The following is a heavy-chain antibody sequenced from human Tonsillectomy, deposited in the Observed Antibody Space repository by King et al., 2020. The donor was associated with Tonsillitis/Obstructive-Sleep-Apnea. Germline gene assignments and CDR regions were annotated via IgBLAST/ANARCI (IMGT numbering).Heavy chain of an antibody. J-gene: IGHJ3*02. CDR1: GGSFRPYY. CDR2: ISPGGST. D-gene: IGHD2-2*03. Sequence: VQLQQWGAGLLKPSETLSLTCGVYGGSFRPYYWIWIRQPPGKGLEWIGEISPGGSTDYTPSLKSRATISVDTSKNQFSLNVTSVTAADTAVYYCARGDWILNQSPAFDIWGHGTMVTVSS. V-gene: IGHV4-34*01. CDR3: ARGDWILNQSPAFDI.